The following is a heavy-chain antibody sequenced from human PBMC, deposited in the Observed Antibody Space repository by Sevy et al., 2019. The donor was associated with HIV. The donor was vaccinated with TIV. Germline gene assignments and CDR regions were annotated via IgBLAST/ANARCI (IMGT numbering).Heavy chain of an antibody. V-gene: IGHV3-23*01. D-gene: IGHD3-22*01. CDR3: AKDVVGGYYDSSGYSDH. CDR1: GFTFTEFV. CDR2: INSGGGST. J-gene: IGHJ4*02. Sequence: GGSLRLSCAASGFTFTEFVMSWVRQAPGKGLEWVSTINSGGGSTYYADSVKARFTISRDNSQNTLDLQMNSLRAEDTAVYYCAKDVVGGYYDSSGYSDHWGQGTLVTVSS.